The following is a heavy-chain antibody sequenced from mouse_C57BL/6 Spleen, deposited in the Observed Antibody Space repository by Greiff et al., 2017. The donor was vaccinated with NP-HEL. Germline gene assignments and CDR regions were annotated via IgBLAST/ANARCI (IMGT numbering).Heavy chain of an antibody. D-gene: IGHD1-1*01. Sequence: EVKVVESGPELVKPGASVKISCKASGYSFTDYNMNWVKQSNGKSLEWIGVINPNYGTTSYNQKFKGKATLTVDQSSSTAYMQLNSLTSEDSAVYYCAKERYYYGSSSWFAYWGQGTLVTVSA. V-gene: IGHV1-39*01. CDR1: GYSFTDYN. CDR2: INPNYGTT. CDR3: AKERYYYGSSSWFAY. J-gene: IGHJ3*01.